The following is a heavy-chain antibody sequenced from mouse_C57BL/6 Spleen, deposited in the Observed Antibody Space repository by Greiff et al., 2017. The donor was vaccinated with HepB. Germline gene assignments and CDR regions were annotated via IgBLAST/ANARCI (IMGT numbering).Heavy chain of an antibody. CDR1: GYTFTSYW. V-gene: IGHV1-50*01. D-gene: IGHD2-4*01. CDR2: IDPSDSYT. Sequence: QVQLQQPGAELVKPGASVKLSCKASGYTFTSYWMQWVKQRPGQGLEWIGEIDPSDSYTNYNQKFKGKATLTVDTSSSTAYMQLSSLTSEDSAVYYCARGGLRRGGFDDWGQGTTLTVSS. CDR3: ARGGLRRGGFDD. J-gene: IGHJ2*01.